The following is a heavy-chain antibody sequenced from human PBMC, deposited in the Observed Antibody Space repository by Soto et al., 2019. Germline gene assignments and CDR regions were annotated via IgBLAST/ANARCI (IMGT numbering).Heavy chain of an antibody. Sequence: GGSLRLSCAASGFTFSSYGMHWVRQAPGKGLEWVAVIWYDGSNKYYADSVKGRFTISRDNSKNTLYLQMNSLRAEDTAVYYCARDLRRYCSSTSCFFDYWGQGTLVTVSS. V-gene: IGHV3-33*01. CDR1: GFTFSSYG. J-gene: IGHJ4*02. CDR3: ARDLRRYCSSTSCFFDY. CDR2: IWYDGSNK. D-gene: IGHD2-2*01.